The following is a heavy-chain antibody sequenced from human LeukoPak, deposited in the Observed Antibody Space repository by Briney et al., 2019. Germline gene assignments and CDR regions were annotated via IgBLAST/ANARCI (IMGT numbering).Heavy chain of an antibody. J-gene: IGHJ4*02. CDR1: GYTFTGDY. Sequence: GASVKVSCKASGYTFTGDYMHWVRQAPGQGLEWMGWINPNSGGTNYAQKFQGRVTMTRDTSISTAYMELSRLRSDDTAVYYCARDDCSGGSCYSEYSDYWGQGTLVTVSS. CDR3: ARDDCSGGSCYSEYSDY. CDR2: INPNSGGT. V-gene: IGHV1-2*02. D-gene: IGHD2-15*01.